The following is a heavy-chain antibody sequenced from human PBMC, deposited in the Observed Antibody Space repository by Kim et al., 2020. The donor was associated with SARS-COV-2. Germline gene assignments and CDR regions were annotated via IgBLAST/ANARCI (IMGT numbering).Heavy chain of an antibody. CDR3: ARTYWGAHSCGGS. D-gene: IGHD1-26*01. Sequence: GGSLRLSCAASGFTFSIYSMSWVRQAPGKGLEWVSYISSSSSTIYYADSVKGRFTISRDNAKNSLYLQMNSLRDEDTAVYYCARTYWGAHSCGGSWGQGTLVTVSS. J-gene: IGHJ5*02. CDR1: GFTFSIYS. CDR2: ISSSSSTI. V-gene: IGHV3-48*02.